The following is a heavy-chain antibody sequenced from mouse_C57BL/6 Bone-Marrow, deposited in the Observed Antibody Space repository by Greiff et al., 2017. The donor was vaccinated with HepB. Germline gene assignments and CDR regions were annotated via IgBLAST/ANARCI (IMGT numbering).Heavy chain of an antibody. J-gene: IGHJ3*01. CDR1: GFTFTDYY. CDR3: ARYIAPYSFFAY. D-gene: IGHD2-12*01. CDR2: IRNKANGYTT. V-gene: IGHV7-3*01. Sequence: EVKVVESGGGLVQPGGSLSLSCAASGFTFTDYYMSWVRQPPGKALEWLGFIRNKANGYTTEYSASVKGRFTISRDNSQSILYLQMNALRAEDSATYYCARYIAPYSFFAYWGQGTLVTVSA.